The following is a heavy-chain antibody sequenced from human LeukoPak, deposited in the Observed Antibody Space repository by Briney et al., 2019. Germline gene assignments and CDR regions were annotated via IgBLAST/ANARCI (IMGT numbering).Heavy chain of an antibody. CDR2: MNPNSGNT. CDR3: ARGPLRGVILGYYMDV. Sequence: ASVKVSCKASGYTFTSYDINCVRQATGQGLEWMGWMNPNSGNTGYAQKFQGRVTITRNTSISTAYMELSSLRSDDTAVYYCARGPLRGVILGYYMDVWGKGTTVTVSS. D-gene: IGHD3-10*01. J-gene: IGHJ6*03. CDR1: GYTFTSYD. V-gene: IGHV1-8*03.